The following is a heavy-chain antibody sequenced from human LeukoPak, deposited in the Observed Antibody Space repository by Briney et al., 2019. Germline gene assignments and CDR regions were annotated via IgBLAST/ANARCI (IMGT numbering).Heavy chain of an antibody. V-gene: IGHV1-69*05. CDR3: ATGWYSRQMDFDY. Sequence: SVKVSCKACGGTFSSYAISWVGQAPGQGLEWMGGIIPIFGTANYAQKFQGRVTITTDESTSTAYMELGSLRSEHTAVYYCATGWYSRQMDFDYWGQGTLVTVSS. J-gene: IGHJ4*02. CDR2: IIPIFGTA. CDR1: GGTFSSYA. D-gene: IGHD6-19*01.